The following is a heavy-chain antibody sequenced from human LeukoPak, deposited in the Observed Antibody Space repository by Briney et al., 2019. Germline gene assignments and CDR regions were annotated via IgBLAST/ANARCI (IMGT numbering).Heavy chain of an antibody. J-gene: IGHJ4*02. CDR3: ARDSTGYGYEEWN. CDR2: ITSSSSYI. D-gene: IGHD5-18*01. Sequence: GGSLRLSCAASGFTFSSYTMNWVRQAPGKGLEWVSSITSSSSYIYYADSVMGRFTISRDNANNSLYLQMNSLRAEDTALYYCARDSTGYGYEEWNWGQGTLVTVSS. V-gene: IGHV3-21*01. CDR1: GFTFSSYT.